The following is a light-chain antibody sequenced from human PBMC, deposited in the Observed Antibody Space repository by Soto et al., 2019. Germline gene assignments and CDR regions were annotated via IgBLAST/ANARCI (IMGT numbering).Light chain of an antibody. CDR2: GNN. Sequence: QSVLTQPPSASGTPGQRVTISCSGSSSNIGSETVNWYQQVPGTAPKLLIYGNNQRPSGVPDRFSGSKSGTSASLAISGLQSEDEADYYCAAWDGNLNGYVFETGTKVTVL. CDR3: AAWDGNLNGYV. V-gene: IGLV1-44*01. J-gene: IGLJ1*01. CDR1: SSNIGSET.